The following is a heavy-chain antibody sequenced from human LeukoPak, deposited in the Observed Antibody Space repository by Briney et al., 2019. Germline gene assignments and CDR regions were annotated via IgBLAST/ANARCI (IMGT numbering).Heavy chain of an antibody. Sequence: GESLRLSCAASGFTFSGYGMHWVRQAPGKGLVWVARINSDGSDTNYADSVKGRFTISRDNARNTVYLQMNCLRAEDTAVYYCARGWRPSDITRQWGQGTMVTVSS. CDR1: GFTFSGYG. CDR3: ARGWRPSDITRQ. D-gene: IGHD3-10*01. V-gene: IGHV3-74*01. J-gene: IGHJ3*01. CDR2: INSDGSDT.